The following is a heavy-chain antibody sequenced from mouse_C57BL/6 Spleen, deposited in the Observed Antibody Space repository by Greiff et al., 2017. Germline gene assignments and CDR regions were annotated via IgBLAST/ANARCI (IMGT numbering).Heavy chain of an antibody. Sequence: VQRVESGAELVRPGASVTLSCKASGYTFTDYEMHWVKQTPVHGLEWIGAIDPETGGTAYNQQFKGKAILTADKSSSTAYMELRSLTSEDSAVYYCTRRDGNYVYFDYWGQGTTLTVSS. D-gene: IGHD2-1*01. V-gene: IGHV1-15*01. J-gene: IGHJ2*01. CDR3: TRRDGNYVYFDY. CDR2: IDPETGGT. CDR1: GYTFTDYE.